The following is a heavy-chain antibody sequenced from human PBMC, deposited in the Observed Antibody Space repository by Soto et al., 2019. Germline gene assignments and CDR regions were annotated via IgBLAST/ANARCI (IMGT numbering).Heavy chain of an antibody. Sequence: PSETLSLTCAVYGGSFSDYYWNWIRQPPGKGLEWIGEINHSGRTNYNPSLKSRVTISVDTSKNQFSLKLSSVTAADTAVYYCAKSYVGGIDPWGQGTPVTVSS. V-gene: IGHV4-34*01. CDR2: INHSGRT. CDR1: GGSFSDYY. D-gene: IGHD3-16*01. CDR3: AKSYVGGIDP. J-gene: IGHJ5*02.